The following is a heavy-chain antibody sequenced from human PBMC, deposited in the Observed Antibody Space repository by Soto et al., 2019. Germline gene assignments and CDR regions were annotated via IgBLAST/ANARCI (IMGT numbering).Heavy chain of an antibody. V-gene: IGHV3-23*01. D-gene: IGHD3-22*01. CDR3: AKAQERTYYYDSSGYSHYYGMDA. Sequence: PGGSLRLSCAASGFTFSSYAMSWVRQAPGKGLEWVSAISGSGGITYYADSVKGRFTISRDNSKNTLYLQMNSLRAEDTAVYYCAKAQERTYYYDSSGYSHYYGMDAWGQGTTVTVSS. CDR2: ISGSGGIT. CDR1: GFTFSSYA. J-gene: IGHJ6*02.